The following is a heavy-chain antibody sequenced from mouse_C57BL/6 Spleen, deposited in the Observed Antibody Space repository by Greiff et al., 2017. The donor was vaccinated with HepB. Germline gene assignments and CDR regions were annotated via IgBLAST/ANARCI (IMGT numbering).Heavy chain of an antibody. CDR2: ISYDGSN. D-gene: IGHD2-3*01. J-gene: IGHJ3*01. CDR1: GYSITSGYY. CDR3: ARHDGYYPLFAY. V-gene: IGHV3-6*01. Sequence: VQLQQSGPGLVKPSQSLSLTCSVTGYSITSGYYWNWIRQFPGNKLEWMGYISYDGSNNYNPSLKNRISITRDTSKNQFFLKLNSVTTEDTATYYCARHDGYYPLFAYWGQGTLVTVSA.